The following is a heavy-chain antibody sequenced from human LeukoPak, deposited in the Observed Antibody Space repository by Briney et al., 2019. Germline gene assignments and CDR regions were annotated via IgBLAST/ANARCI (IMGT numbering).Heavy chain of an antibody. CDR2: IHYSGST. J-gene: IGHJ4*02. CDR3: ARLSGYDWESSFDY. CDR1: GGSISSYY. D-gene: IGHD5-12*01. Sequence: SETLSLTCTVSGGSISSYYWSWIRQPPGKGLEWIGYIHYSGSTNYKSSLKSRVTISVETSKNQFSLRLSSVTAADTAVYYCARLSGYDWESSFDYWGQGTLVTVSS. V-gene: IGHV4-59*01.